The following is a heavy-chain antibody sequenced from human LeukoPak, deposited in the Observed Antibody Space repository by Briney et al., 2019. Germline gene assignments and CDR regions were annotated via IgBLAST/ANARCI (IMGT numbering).Heavy chain of an antibody. Sequence: PGGSLRLSCAASGFTFSGSAMHWVRQASGKGLEWVGRIRSKANSYATAYAASVKGRFTISRDDSKNTAYLQMNSLKTEDTAVYYCTRSSYYYDSSGYYYVRYFDYWGQGTLLTVSS. V-gene: IGHV3-73*01. J-gene: IGHJ4*02. CDR2: IRSKANSYAT. D-gene: IGHD3-22*01. CDR3: TRSSYYYDSSGYYYVRYFDY. CDR1: GFTFSGSA.